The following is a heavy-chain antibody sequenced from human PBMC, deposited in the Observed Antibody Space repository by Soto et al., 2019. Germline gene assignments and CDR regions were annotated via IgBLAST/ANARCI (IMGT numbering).Heavy chain of an antibody. J-gene: IGHJ5*02. CDR3: AVVVVAAEFDP. Sequence: ASVKVSCKASGYTFTSYAMHWVRQAPGQRLEWMGWINAGNGNTKYSQKFLGRVTITRDTSASTAYMELSSLRSEDTAVYYCAVVVVAAEFDPWGQGTLVTVSS. CDR2: INAGNGNT. D-gene: IGHD2-15*01. CDR1: GYTFTSYA. V-gene: IGHV1-3*01.